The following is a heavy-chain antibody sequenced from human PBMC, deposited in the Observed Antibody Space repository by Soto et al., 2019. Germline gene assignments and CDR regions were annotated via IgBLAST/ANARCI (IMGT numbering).Heavy chain of an antibody. CDR2: ITSDGRTT. Sequence: PGGSLRLSCAGSVFTFSRFWMHWGRQAPGKGVVWVSRITSDGRTTDYADCVNGRFTISRDNAKNTVILPMNSLTAEDTAVYSCATLTSFGSDFWGQGTLVTVSS. CDR3: ATLTSFGSDF. J-gene: IGHJ4*02. CDR1: VFTFSRFW. D-gene: IGHD2-15*01. V-gene: IGHV3-74*01.